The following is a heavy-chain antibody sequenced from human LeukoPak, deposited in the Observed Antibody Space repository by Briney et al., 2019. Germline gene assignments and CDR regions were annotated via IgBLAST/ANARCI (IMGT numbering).Heavy chain of an antibody. CDR3: AKDRGGAYYESSVDI. V-gene: IGHV3-30*02. Sequence: SVKGRFTISRDNSKNTLYLQINSLRAEDTAVYYCAKDRGGAYYESSVDIWGQGTMVTVSS. D-gene: IGHD3-22*01. J-gene: IGHJ3*02.